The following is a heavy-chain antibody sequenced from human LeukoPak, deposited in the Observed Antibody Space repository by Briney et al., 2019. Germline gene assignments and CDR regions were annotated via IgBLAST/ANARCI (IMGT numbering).Heavy chain of an antibody. D-gene: IGHD4-17*01. J-gene: IGHJ3*02. Sequence: SETLSLTCTVSGGSISSYYWGWIRQPPGKGLEWIGYIYYSGSTNYNPSLKSRVTISVDTSKNQFSLKLSSVTAADTAVYYCARDREDDYGDYDAFDIWGQGTMVTVSS. CDR2: IYYSGST. V-gene: IGHV4-59*01. CDR1: GGSISSYY. CDR3: ARDREDDYGDYDAFDI.